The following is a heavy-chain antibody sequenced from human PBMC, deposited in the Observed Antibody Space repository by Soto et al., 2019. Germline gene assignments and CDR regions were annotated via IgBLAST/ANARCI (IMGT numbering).Heavy chain of an antibody. Sequence: QITLKESGPTRVKPTQTLTLTCTFSGFSLTTSGVGVGWIRQAPGKALERLALIYWDDDKRYSPSLKSRLTITKDTSKNQVVLTMTNVDPVDTATDYCAHRAGLHGNWNGGYFDFWGLGALVTVSS. D-gene: IGHD1-1*01. J-gene: IGHJ4*02. CDR2: IYWDDDK. V-gene: IGHV2-5*02. CDR3: AHRAGLHGNWNGGYFDF. CDR1: GFSLTTSGVG.